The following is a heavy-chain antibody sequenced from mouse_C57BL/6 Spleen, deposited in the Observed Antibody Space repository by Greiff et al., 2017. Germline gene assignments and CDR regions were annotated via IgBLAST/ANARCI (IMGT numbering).Heavy chain of an antibody. CDR2: IDPETGGT. CDR3: TRKGTIADYFDY. Sequence: QVQLKQPGAELVRPGSSVKLSCKASGYTFTDYEMHWVKQTPVHGLEWIGAIDPETGGTAYNQKFKGKAILTADKSSSTAYMELRSLTSEDSAVYYCTRKGTIADYFDYWGQGTTLTVSS. V-gene: IGHV1-15*01. D-gene: IGHD2-12*01. CDR1: GYTFTDYE. J-gene: IGHJ2*01.